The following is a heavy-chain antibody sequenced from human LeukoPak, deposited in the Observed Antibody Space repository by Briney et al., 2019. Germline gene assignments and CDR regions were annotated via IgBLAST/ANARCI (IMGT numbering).Heavy chain of an antibody. J-gene: IGHJ3*02. V-gene: IGHV3-21*01. Sequence: GGSLRLSCAASGFTFSDYSMNWVRQAPGKGLEWVSSISSSSSYIYYADSVKGRFTISRDNAKNSLYLQMNSLRAEDTAVYYCARDYSSSSRAFDIWGQGTMVTVSS. CDR3: ARDYSSSSRAFDI. D-gene: IGHD6-6*01. CDR2: ISSSSSYI. CDR1: GFTFSDYS.